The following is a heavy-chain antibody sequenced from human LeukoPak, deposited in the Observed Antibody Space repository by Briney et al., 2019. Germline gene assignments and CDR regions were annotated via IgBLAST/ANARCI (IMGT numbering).Heavy chain of an antibody. CDR1: GFTFSTYA. J-gene: IGHJ4*02. CDR3: AKGTLGSCSGARCYPFDY. V-gene: IGHV3-23*01. CDR2: ITGRGDST. Sequence: PGGSLRLSCAASGFTFSTYAMNWVRQTPGKGLEWVSSITGRGDSTYLADSVKGRFTIPRDNSKNTLYLQMNSLRAEDMAIYYCAKGTLGSCSGARCYPFDYWGQGTLVNVSS. D-gene: IGHD2-15*01.